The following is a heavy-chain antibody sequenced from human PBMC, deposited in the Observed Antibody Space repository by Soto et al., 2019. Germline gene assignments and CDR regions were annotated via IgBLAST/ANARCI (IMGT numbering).Heavy chain of an antibody. Sequence: QLHLVQSGAVVKKPGASVTVSCSASGYPVTAYYMHWVRQAPGRGLEWMGGINPATGAAKYTQTFQGRVTVTRDTSTSTFFMELSGLTSEDPAVFYCAIGGGVGVAGSAAFDMWGQGTLVTVSS. CDR1: GYPVTAYY. CDR3: AIGGGVGVAGSAAFDM. V-gene: IGHV1-2*02. D-gene: IGHD3-3*01. CDR2: INPATGAA. J-gene: IGHJ3*02.